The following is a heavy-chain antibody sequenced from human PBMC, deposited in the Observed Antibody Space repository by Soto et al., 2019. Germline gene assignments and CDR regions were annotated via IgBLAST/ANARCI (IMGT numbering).Heavy chain of an antibody. J-gene: IGHJ4*02. V-gene: IGHV3-21*01. CDR2: ISSSSSYI. D-gene: IGHD3-10*01. Sequence: EVLLVESGGGLVKPGGSLRLSCAASGFIFSSDSMNWVRQAPGKGLEWVSSISSSSSYIYYADSVKGRFTISRDNAKNSLYLQMNSLRAEDTAVYYCASSWFGELLSDWGQGTLVTVSS. CDR1: GFIFSSDS. CDR3: ASSWFGELLSD.